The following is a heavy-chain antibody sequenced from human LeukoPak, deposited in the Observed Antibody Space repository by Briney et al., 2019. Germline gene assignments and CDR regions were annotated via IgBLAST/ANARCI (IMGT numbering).Heavy chain of an antibody. CDR2: IRNKASSYTT. Sequence: PGGSLRLSCAASGFTFIDHYMDWVRQAPGKGLEWIGRIRNKASSYTTEYAASVKGRFTVSRDDSKNSLFLQMNSLESEHTAVYYCARRNSVTQGLDNWGQGTLVTVSS. CDR1: GFTFIDHY. V-gene: IGHV3-72*01. CDR3: ARRNSVTQGLDN. D-gene: IGHD5/OR15-5a*01. J-gene: IGHJ4*02.